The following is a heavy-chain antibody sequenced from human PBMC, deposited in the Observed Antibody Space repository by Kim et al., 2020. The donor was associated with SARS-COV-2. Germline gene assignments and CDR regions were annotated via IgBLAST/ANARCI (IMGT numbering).Heavy chain of an antibody. CDR3: ARGAVVVITSFAFDI. CDR2: ISWDGGST. J-gene: IGHJ3*02. D-gene: IGHD3-22*01. CDR1: GFTFDDYT. V-gene: IGHV3-43*01. Sequence: GGSLRLSCAASGFTFDDYTMHWVRQAPGKGLEWVSLISWDGGSTYYADSVKGRFTISRDNCKNSLYLQMNSLRTEDTALYYCARGAVVVITSFAFDIWGQGTMVTVSS.